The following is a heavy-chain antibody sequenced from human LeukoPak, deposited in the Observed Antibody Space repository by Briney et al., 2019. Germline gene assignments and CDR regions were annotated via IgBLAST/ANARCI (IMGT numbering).Heavy chain of an antibody. CDR2: SYYSGST. D-gene: IGHD3-9*01. Sequence: PSQTLSLTCSDSGGSITSGRYYWTWIRQYPEKGLEWIGYSYYSGSTHFKPSLKSRAAISLDKSKNQFSLNLTSATAADTAVYYCARATYDLLTGYYLDSWGQGTLVTVSS. J-gene: IGHJ4*02. CDR3: ARATYDLLTGYYLDS. V-gene: IGHV4-31*03. CDR1: GGSITSGRYY.